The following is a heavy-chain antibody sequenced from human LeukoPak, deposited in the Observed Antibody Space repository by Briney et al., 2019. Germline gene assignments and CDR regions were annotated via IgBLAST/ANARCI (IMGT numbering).Heavy chain of an antibody. Sequence: PSETLSLTCPVSGGSISSGDYYWSWIRQYPEKGLEWIGHIYYSGSTYYSPSLKSRLTISVDTSKSQFSLKLSSVTAADTAVYYCASHREYGSGWCGFDYWGQGTLVTVSS. CDR3: ASHREYGSGWCGFDY. V-gene: IGHV4-31*03. CDR1: GGSISSGDYY. D-gene: IGHD6-19*01. CDR2: IYYSGST. J-gene: IGHJ4*02.